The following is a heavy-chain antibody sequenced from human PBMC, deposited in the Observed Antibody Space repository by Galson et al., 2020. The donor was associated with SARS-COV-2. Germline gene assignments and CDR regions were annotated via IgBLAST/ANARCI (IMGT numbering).Heavy chain of an antibody. CDR3: ATTTAMVTTDTRNWFDP. V-gene: IGHV1-24*01. CDR2: FDPEDGET. CDR1: GYTLTELS. D-gene: IGHD5-18*01. Sequence: GESLKISCKVSGYTLTELSMHWVRQAPGKGLEWMGDFDPEDGETIYAQKFQGRVTMTEDTSTDTAYMELSSLRSEDTAVYYCATTTAMVTTDTRNWFDPWGQGTLVTVSS. J-gene: IGHJ5*02.